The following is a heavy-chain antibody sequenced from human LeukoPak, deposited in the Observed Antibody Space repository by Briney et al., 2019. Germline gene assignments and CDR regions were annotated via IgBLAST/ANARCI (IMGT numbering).Heavy chain of an antibody. J-gene: IGHJ4*02. CDR1: GFTFSSYA. Sequence: GGSLRLFCAASGFTFSSYAMSWVRQAPGKGLEWVSAISGSGGSTYYADSVKGRFTISRDNSKNTLYLQMNSLRAEDTAVYYCAKDRPAAYCGGDCSYWGQGTLVTVSS. D-gene: IGHD2-21*02. V-gene: IGHV3-23*01. CDR3: AKDRPAAYCGGDCSY. CDR2: ISGSGGST.